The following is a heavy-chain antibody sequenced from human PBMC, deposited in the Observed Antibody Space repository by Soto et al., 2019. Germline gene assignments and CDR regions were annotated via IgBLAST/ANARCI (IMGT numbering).Heavy chain of an antibody. CDR3: ANRPETLWGSNPDFDY. D-gene: IGHD3-16*01. Sequence: GGSLRLSCAASGFTFSSYAMSWVRQAPGKGLEWVSAISGSGGSTYYADSVKGRFNISRDNSKNTLYLQMNSLRAEDTAVYYCANRPETLWGSNPDFDYWGQGTMVTVSS. CDR2: ISGSGGST. V-gene: IGHV3-23*01. CDR1: GFTFSSYA. J-gene: IGHJ4*02.